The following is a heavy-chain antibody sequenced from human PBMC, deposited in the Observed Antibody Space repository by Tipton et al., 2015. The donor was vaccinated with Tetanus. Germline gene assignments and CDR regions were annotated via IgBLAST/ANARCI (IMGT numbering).Heavy chain of an antibody. V-gene: IGHV3-74*01. J-gene: IGHJ4*02. CDR1: GFTFSKYW. CDR3: AREYDFWSGSLDY. Sequence: SLRLSCAASGFTFSKYWMHWVRQAPGKGLVWVSRIHSDGRSTSYAGSVEGRFAISRDNARNTLYLQMNSLRVEDTAVYYCAREYDFWSGSLDYWGQGTLVTVSS. CDR2: IHSDGRST. D-gene: IGHD3-3*01.